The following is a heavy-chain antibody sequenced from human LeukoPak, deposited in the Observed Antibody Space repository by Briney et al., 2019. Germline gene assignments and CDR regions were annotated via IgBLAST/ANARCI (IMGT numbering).Heavy chain of an antibody. CDR3: ATDIVVVPAAPSGY. CDR1: GGTFSSYA. CDR2: IIPILGIA. V-gene: IGHV1-69*04. D-gene: IGHD2-2*01. Sequence: GASVKVSCKASGGTFSSYAISWVRQAPGQGLEWMGRIIPILGIANYAQKFQGRVTITADKSTSTAYMELSSLRPEDTAVYYCATDIVVVPAAPSGYWGQGTLVTVSS. J-gene: IGHJ4*02.